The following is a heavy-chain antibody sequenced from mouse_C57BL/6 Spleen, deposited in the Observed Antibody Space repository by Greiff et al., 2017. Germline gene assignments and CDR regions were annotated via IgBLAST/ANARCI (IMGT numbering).Heavy chain of an antibody. Sequence: QVQLQQPGAELVMPGASVKLSCKASGYTFTSYWMHWVKQRPGQGLEWIGEIDPSDSYTNYNQKFKGKSTLTVDKSSSTAYMQLSSLTSEDSAVYYCARSGDGYYGAMDYWGQGTSVTVSS. D-gene: IGHD2-3*01. CDR1: GYTFTSYW. V-gene: IGHV1-69*01. CDR2: IDPSDSYT. CDR3: ARSGDGYYGAMDY. J-gene: IGHJ4*01.